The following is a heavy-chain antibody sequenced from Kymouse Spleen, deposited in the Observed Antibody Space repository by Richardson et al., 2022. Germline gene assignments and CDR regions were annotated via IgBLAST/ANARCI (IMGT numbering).Heavy chain of an antibody. V-gene: IGHV1-3*01. Sequence: QVQLVQSGAEVKKPGASVKVSCKASGYTFTSYAMHWVRQAPGQRLEWMGWINAGNGNTKYSQKFQGRVTITRDTSASTAYMELSSLRSEDTAVYYCARGTGTTEESFDYWGQGTLVTVSS. CDR2: INAGNGNT. J-gene: IGHJ4*02. CDR1: GYTFTSYA. D-gene: IGHD1-7*01. CDR3: ARGTGTTEESFDY.